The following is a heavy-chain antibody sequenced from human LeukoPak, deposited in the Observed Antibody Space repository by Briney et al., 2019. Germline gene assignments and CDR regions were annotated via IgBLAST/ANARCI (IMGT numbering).Heavy chain of an antibody. CDR2: INPNSGGT. CDR3: ARQRDYGDPNYFDY. D-gene: IGHD4-17*01. CDR1: GYTFTGYY. Sequence: ASVKVSCKASGYTFTGYYMHWVRQAPGQGLEWMGWINPNSGGTNYAQKFQGRVTMTRDTSISTAYMELSRLRSDDTAVYYCARQRDYGDPNYFDYWGQGTLVTVSS. J-gene: IGHJ4*02. V-gene: IGHV1-2*02.